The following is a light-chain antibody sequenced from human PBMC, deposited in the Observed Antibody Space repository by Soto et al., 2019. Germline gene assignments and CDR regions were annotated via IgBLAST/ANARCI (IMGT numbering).Light chain of an antibody. CDR1: QSVSSN. J-gene: IGKJ1*01. V-gene: IGKV3-15*01. Sequence: EIVTTQSPATLSLSPGESPTLSCRSSQSVSSNLAWYQQKPGQAPRLLIYGASTRATGIPARFSGSGSGTEFTLTISSLQPEELAVYCCQQHNNWPPWTVGQGTKVDIK. CDR2: GAS. CDR3: QQHNNWPPWT.